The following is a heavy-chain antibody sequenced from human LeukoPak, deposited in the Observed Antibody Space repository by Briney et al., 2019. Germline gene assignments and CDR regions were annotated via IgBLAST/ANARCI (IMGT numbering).Heavy chain of an antibody. D-gene: IGHD2-21*02. J-gene: IGHJ4*02. CDR3: ARAYCGGDCYPDIFDY. CDR1: GFTFSSYW. CDR2: IKQDGSEK. Sequence: GGSLRLSCAASGFTFSSYWMSWVRQAPGKGLEWVANIKQDGSEKYYVDSVKGRFTISRDNAKSSLYLQMNSLRAEDTAVYYCARAYCGGDCYPDIFDYWGQGTLVTVSS. V-gene: IGHV3-7*01.